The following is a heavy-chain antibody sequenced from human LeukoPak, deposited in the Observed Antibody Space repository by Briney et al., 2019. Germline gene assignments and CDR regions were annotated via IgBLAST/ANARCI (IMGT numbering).Heavy chain of an antibody. D-gene: IGHD3-3*01. Sequence: GGSLRLSCAASGFTFSSYAMSWVRQAPGKGLEWVAVISYDGSNKYYADSVKGRFTISRDNSKNTLYLQMNSLRAEDTAVYYCAKSNLFLEWLDWFDPWGQGTLVTVSS. CDR1: GFTFSSYA. J-gene: IGHJ5*02. CDR3: AKSNLFLEWLDWFDP. V-gene: IGHV3-30*18. CDR2: ISYDGSNK.